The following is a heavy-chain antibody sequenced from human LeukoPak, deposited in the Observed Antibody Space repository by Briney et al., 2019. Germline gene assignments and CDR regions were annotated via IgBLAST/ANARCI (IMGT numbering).Heavy chain of an antibody. CDR3: ARGVAARLPTPSRGGTSTTKKYYFDY. CDR1: GYTFTSYD. J-gene: IGHJ4*02. CDR2: MNPNSGNT. Sequence: GASVKVSCKASGYTFTSYDINWVRQATGQGLEWMGWMNPNSGNTGYAQKFQGRVTITRNTSISTAYMELSSLRSEDTAVYYCARGVAARLPTPSRGGTSTTKKYYFDYWGQGTLVTVSS. V-gene: IGHV1-8*03. D-gene: IGHD6-6*01.